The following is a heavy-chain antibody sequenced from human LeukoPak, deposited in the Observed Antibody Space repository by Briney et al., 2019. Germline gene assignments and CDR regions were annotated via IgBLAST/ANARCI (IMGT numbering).Heavy chain of an antibody. J-gene: IGHJ4*02. CDR3: ARSSTYDSSGYSPSWGYFDY. V-gene: IGHV1-69*13. Sequence: EASVKVSCKASGYTFTSYAMNWVRQAPGQGLEWMGGIIPIFGTANYAQKFQGRVTITADESTSTAYMELSSLRSEDTAVYYCARSSTYDSSGYSPSWGYFDYWGQGTLVTVSS. CDR1: GYTFTSYA. D-gene: IGHD3-22*01. CDR2: IIPIFGTA.